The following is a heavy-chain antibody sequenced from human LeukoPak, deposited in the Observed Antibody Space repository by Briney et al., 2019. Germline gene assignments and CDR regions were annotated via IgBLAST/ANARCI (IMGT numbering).Heavy chain of an antibody. CDR2: INHSGST. CDR1: GGSFSGYY. CDR3: ASHDYGTYYFDY. Sequence: PSETLSLTCAVYGGSFSGYYWSWIRQPPGKGLEWIGEINHSGSTNYNPSLKSRVTISVDRSKNQFSLKLSSVTAADTAVYYCASHDYGTYYFDYWGQGTLVTVSS. J-gene: IGHJ4*02. D-gene: IGHD4-17*01. V-gene: IGHV4-34*01.